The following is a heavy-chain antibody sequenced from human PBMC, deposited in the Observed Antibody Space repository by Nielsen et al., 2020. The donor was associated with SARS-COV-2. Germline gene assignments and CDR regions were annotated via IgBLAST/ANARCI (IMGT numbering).Heavy chain of an antibody. CDR1: GGSFSGYY. V-gene: IGHV4-34*01. Sequence: GSLRLSCAVYGGSFSGYYWSWIRQPPGKGLEWIGEINHSGSTNYNPSLKSRVTISVDTSKNQFSLKLSSVTAADTAVCYCARAYCGGYCYSDWFDPWGQGTLVTAPQ. CDR2: INHSGST. J-gene: IGHJ5*02. CDR3: ARAYCGGYCYSDWFDP. D-gene: IGHD2-21*02.